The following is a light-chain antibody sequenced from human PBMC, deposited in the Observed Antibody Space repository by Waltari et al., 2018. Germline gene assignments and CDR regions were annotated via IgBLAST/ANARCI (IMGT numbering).Light chain of an antibody. CDR1: SSEIGSFHP. Sequence: QSALTPLAPVSGSRGQCITISCPRNSSEIGSFHPVSLYRHHPGKAPQVIIYAVNKRPSGVSVRFSGSKSGNTASLTISGLQAEDEADYYCCSYAGGSNFYVFATGTKVTVL. V-gene: IGLV2-23*02. J-gene: IGLJ1*01. CDR3: CSYAGGSNFYV. CDR2: AVN.